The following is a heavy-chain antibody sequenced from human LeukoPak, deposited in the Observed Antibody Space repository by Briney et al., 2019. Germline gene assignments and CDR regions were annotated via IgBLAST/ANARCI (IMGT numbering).Heavy chain of an antibody. CDR3: ARLSTGSSGYDFDF. CDR2: IYYSGST. CDR1: GGSISGYY. J-gene: IGHJ4*02. D-gene: IGHD3-22*01. Sequence: PSETLSLTCTVSGGSISGYYWSWIRQPPGKGLEWIGYIYYSGSTNYNPSLKSRVTISVDTSKNQFSLKLSSVTAAATAIYYCARLSTGSSGYDFDFWGQGTLVTVSS. V-gene: IGHV4-59*08.